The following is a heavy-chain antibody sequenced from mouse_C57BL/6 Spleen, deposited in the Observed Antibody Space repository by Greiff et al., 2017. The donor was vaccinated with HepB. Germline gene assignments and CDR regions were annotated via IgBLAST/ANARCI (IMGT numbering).Heavy chain of an antibody. D-gene: IGHD1-1*01. J-gene: IGHJ4*01. Sequence: EVQLVESGGGLVKPGGSLKLSCAASGFTFSSYTMSWVRQTPEKRLEWVATISGGGGNTYYPDSVKGRFTISRDNAKNTLYLQMSSLRSEDTALYYCARHYGSSVYYAMDYWGQGTSVTVSS. CDR1: GFTFSSYT. CDR2: ISGGGGNT. V-gene: IGHV5-9*01. CDR3: ARHYGSSVYYAMDY.